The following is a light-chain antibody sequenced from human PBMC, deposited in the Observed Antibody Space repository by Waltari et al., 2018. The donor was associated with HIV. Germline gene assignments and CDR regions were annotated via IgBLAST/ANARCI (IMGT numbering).Light chain of an antibody. CDR1: QSVSSN. V-gene: IGKV3-15*01. J-gene: IGKJ5*01. CDR3: QQYTNWPIT. Sequence: EIVMTQSPVTLSVSPGERATLSCRASQSVSSNLAWYQQKPGQAPRLLIYGASARATGIPARLSGSGSGTEFTLTISSLQSEDFALYDCQQYTNWPITFGQGTRLEIK. CDR2: GAS.